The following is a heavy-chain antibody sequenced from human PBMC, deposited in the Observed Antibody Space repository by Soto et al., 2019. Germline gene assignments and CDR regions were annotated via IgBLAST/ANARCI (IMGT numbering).Heavy chain of an antibody. CDR2: ISYDGSNK. CDR1: GFTFSSYG. Sequence: GGSLRLSCAASGFTFSSYGMHWVRQAPGKGLEWVAVISYDGSNKYYADSVKGRFTISRDNSKNTLYLQMNSLRAEDTAVYYCAKGEKSYYGDYFDYWGQGTLVTVSS. D-gene: IGHD1-26*01. J-gene: IGHJ4*02. V-gene: IGHV3-30*18. CDR3: AKGEKSYYGDYFDY.